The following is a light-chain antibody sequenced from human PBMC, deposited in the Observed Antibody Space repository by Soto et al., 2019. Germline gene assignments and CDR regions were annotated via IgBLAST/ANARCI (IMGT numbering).Light chain of an antibody. CDR3: QQRSNWPPEIT. V-gene: IGKV3-11*01. CDR1: QSVSSY. J-gene: IGKJ5*01. CDR2: DAS. Sequence: EIVLTQSRAALSLSPGERATLSCRASQSVSSYLAWYQQKPGQAPRLLIYDASNRATGIPARFSGSGSGTDFTLTISSLEPEDFAVYYCQQRSNWPPEITFGQGTRLEI.